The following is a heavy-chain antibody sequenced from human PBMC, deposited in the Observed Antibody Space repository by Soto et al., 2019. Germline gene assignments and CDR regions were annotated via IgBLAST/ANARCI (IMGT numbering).Heavy chain of an antibody. J-gene: IGHJ5*02. Sequence: SETLSLTCTVAGVSISSYAWSWIRQPPGKGLEWIGYIYYTGSTNYNPSLESRVTISVDTSKNQFSLKLSSVTAADTAISYCARDVHESCFDPWGQGPLVTVSS. CDR1: GVSISSYA. V-gene: IGHV4-59*01. CDR3: ARDVHESCFDP. CDR2: IYYTGST.